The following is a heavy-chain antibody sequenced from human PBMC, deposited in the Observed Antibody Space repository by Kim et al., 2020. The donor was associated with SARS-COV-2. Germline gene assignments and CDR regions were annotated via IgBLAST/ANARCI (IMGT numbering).Heavy chain of an antibody. V-gene: IGHV4-39*07. CDR2: IYYSGST. D-gene: IGHD3-10*01. CDR3: ARDGFGGRYWYFDL. CDR1: GGSISSSSYY. J-gene: IGHJ2*01. Sequence: SETLSLTCTVSGGSISSSSYYWGWIRQPPGKGLEWIGSIYYSGSTYYNPSLKSRVTISVDTSKNQFSLKLSSVTAADTAVYYCARDGFGGRYWYFDLWGR.